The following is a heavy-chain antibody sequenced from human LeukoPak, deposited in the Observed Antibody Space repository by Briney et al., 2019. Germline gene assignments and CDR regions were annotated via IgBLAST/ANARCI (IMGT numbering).Heavy chain of an antibody. CDR2: SYGCRIT. CDR1: GFTVSSNY. J-gene: IGHJ6*03. D-gene: IGHD1-26*01. Sequence: GGSLRLSCGASGFTVSSNYMSWVRQAPWKGLEWVSLSYGCRITYYAGYVKGRFTISRDNSKNTLYLQMSSLRAEDTAVYYCARGHLVGTTSAYYYMDVWGKGTTVTVSS. V-gene: IGHV3-53*01. CDR3: ARGHLVGTTSAYYYMDV.